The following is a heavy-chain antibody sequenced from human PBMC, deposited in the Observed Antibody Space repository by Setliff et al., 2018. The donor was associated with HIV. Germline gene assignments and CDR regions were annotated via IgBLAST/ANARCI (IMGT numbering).Heavy chain of an antibody. Sequence: TLSLTCTVSGGSISRGGYYWNRIRQLPGQGLEWMGYISHSGGTYYNPSLEGRVSLSVDTSKNQFSLHLSSVTAADTAVYFCARDGLRGYSYGIGWHIEVWGRGTLVTVSS. J-gene: IGHJ2*01. CDR1: GGSISRGGYY. V-gene: IGHV4-31*03. CDR2: ISHSGGT. CDR3: ARDGLRGYSYGIGWHIEV. D-gene: IGHD5-18*01.